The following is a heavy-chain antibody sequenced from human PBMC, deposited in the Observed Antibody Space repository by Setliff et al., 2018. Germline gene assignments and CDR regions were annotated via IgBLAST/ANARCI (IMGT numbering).Heavy chain of an antibody. CDR1: GFTFTNYA. CDR3: AKEIQPRRGPVYDSSGLAFDY. V-gene: IGHV3-23*01. J-gene: IGHJ4*01. CDR2: ISGDGDST. D-gene: IGHD3-22*01. Sequence: PGGSLRLSCAASGFTFTNYAMNWVRQAPGKGLEWVSTISGDGDSTYYADSVMGRFTISRDNSKNTLYLQMNSLRAEDTAVYYCAKEIQPRRGPVYDSSGLAFDYWGQGTLVTVSS.